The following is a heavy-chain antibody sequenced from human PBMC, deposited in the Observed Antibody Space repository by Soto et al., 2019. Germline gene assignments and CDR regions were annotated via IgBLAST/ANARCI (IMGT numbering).Heavy chain of an antibody. CDR2: ISPGSRYP. CDR3: VRGGGGGLFDP. Sequence: GGSLRLSCAGSGFTFGDSYMSWIRQAPGKGLEWLSYISPGSRYPAYADPVKGRFTISRDNAKRSLYLQMMSLTAEDTAIYYCVRGGGGGLFDPWGQGTMVTVSS. D-gene: IGHD2-15*01. V-gene: IGHV3-11*06. J-gene: IGHJ5*02. CDR1: GFTFGDSY.